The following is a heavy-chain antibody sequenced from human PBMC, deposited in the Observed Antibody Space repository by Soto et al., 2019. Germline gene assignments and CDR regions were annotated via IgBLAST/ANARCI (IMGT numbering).Heavy chain of an antibody. CDR2: INHSGST. D-gene: IGHD3-22*01. V-gene: IGHV4-34*01. CDR3: ARGGYYDSSGYYNFDY. J-gene: IGHJ4*02. CDR1: GGSFSGYY. Sequence: SETLSLTCAVYGGSFSGYYWSWIRQPPGKGLEWIGEINHSGSTNYNPSLKSRVTISVDTSKNQFSLKLSSVTAADTAVYYCARGGYYDSSGYYNFDYWGQGALVTVSS.